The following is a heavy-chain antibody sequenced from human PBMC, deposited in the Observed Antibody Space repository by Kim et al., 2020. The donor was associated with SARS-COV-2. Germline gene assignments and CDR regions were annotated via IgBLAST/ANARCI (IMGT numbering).Heavy chain of an antibody. V-gene: IGHV3-23*01. J-gene: IGHJ4*02. CDR3: ATSAQKTYTRCFDF. D-gene: IGHD2-2*02. CDR2: ISLDSVYI. Sequence: GGSLRLSCAASGFTFSGYSMNWVRQAPGKGPEWVSSISLDSVYIYYADSVKGRFTISRDNSKNTVYLQMNSLRADDTAVYYCATSAQKTYTRCFDFWGQG. CDR1: GFTFSGYS.